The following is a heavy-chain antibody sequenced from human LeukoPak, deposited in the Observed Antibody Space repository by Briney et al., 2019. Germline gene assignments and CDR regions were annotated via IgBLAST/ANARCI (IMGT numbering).Heavy chain of an antibody. V-gene: IGHV4-39*07. D-gene: IGHD4-17*01. J-gene: IGHJ4*02. CDR3: GDYDGY. Sequence: PSETLSLTCTVSGGSISSGTNYWGWIRQPPGKGLEWIGSNYYSGSTYYNPSLKSRVTISVDTSKNQFSLKLSSVTAADTAVYYCGDYDGYWGQGTLVTVSS. CDR2: NYYSGST. CDR1: GGSISSGTNY.